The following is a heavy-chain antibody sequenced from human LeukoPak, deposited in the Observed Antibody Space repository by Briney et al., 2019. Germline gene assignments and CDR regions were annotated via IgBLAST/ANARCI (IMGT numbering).Heavy chain of an antibody. CDR3: ARDRGTAGLDF. Sequence: GGSLRLSCAASGFTINVYSIDWVRQAPGKGLEWLSYISGTGSTIYYAASVKGRFTISRDNAKSSLYLQMNGLRVEDTAVYYCARDRGTAGLDFWGQGTLVTVSS. D-gene: IGHD2-21*02. J-gene: IGHJ4*02. V-gene: IGHV3-48*04. CDR2: ISGTGSTI. CDR1: GFTINVYS.